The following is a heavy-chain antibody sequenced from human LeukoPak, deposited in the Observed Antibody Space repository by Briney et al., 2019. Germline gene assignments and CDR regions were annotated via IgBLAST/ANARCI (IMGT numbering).Heavy chain of an antibody. D-gene: IGHD4-23*01. CDR3: ARGRPHGNDY. CDR1: GFTFSSYW. CDR2: IASDGSST. Sequence: QPGGSLRLSCAASGFTFSSYWMNWVRQAPGKGLVRVSRIASDGSSTTYADSVKGRFSISRDNAKNTLYLQMNSLRVEDTAVYYCARGRPHGNDYWGQGTLVTVSS. V-gene: IGHV3-74*01. J-gene: IGHJ4*02.